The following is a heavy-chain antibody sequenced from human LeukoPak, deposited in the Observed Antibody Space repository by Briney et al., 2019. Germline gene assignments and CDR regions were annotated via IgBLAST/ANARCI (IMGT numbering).Heavy chain of an antibody. J-gene: IGHJ3*02. Sequence: SETLSLTCTVSGGSISSSSYYWGWIRQPPGKGLEWIGSIYYSGSTYYNPSLKSRVTISVDTSKNQFSLKLSSVTAADTAVYYCARLVTRGYYDSSGRRIDAFDIWGQGTMVTVSS. D-gene: IGHD3-22*01. CDR2: IYYSGST. V-gene: IGHV4-39*07. CDR3: ARLVTRGYYDSSGRRIDAFDI. CDR1: GGSISSSSYY.